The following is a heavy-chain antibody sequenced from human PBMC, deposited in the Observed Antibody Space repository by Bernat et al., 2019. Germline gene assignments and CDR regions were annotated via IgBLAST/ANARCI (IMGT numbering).Heavy chain of an antibody. D-gene: IGHD3-16*01. CDR1: GFTFSSYA. Sequence: EVQLLESGGGLVQPGGSLRLSCAASGFTFSSYAMSWVRQAPGKGLEWVSAISGSGGSTYYADSVKSRFTISRDNSKNTLYLQMNSLRAEDTAVYYCARAIMTPWSPFDIWGQGTMVTVSS. V-gene: IGHV3-23*01. CDR3: ARAIMTPWSPFDI. CDR2: ISGSGGST. J-gene: IGHJ3*02.